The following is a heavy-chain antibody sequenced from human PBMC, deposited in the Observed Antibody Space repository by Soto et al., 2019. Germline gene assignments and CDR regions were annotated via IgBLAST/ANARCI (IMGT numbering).Heavy chain of an antibody. V-gene: IGHV1-69*13. CDR1: GGTFSSYA. J-gene: IGHJ5*02. D-gene: IGHD3-3*01. CDR2: IIPIFGTA. CDR3: ARVRGAPFGNWFDP. Sequence: GASVKVSCKASGGTFSSYAIGWVRQAPGQGLEWMGGIIPIFGTANYAQKFQGRVTITADESTSTAYMELSSLRSEDTAVYYCARVRGAPFGNWFDPWGQGTLVTVSS.